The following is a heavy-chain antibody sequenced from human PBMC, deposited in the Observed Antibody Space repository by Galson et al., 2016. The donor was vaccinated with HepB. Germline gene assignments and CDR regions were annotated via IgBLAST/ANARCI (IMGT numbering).Heavy chain of an antibody. CDR1: GVSISSSVW. D-gene: IGHD2-21*02. J-gene: IGHJ4*02. Sequence: LSLTCAVSGVSISSSVWWSWVRQPPGKGLEWVGEILHTGITNYNSSLKSRVTISVDKSRNQFSLSLNSMTAADTAMYYCATRSPDTADCWGPGILVTVSS. V-gene: IGHV4-4*02. CDR3: ATRSPDTADC. CDR2: ILHTGIT.